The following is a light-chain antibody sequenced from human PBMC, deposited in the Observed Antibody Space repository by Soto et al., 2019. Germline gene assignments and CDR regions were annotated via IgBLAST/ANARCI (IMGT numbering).Light chain of an antibody. Sequence: NFMLTQPHSVSESPGKTVTLSCTRSSSSITSNYVQWYQQRPGSAPTTVIYEDNQRPSGVPDRFSGSIDSSSNSASLTISGLKTEDEADYYCQSYDSSNQGVVFGGGTQLTVL. CDR1: SSSITSNY. J-gene: IGLJ2*01. CDR2: EDN. CDR3: QSYDSSNQGVV. V-gene: IGLV6-57*04.